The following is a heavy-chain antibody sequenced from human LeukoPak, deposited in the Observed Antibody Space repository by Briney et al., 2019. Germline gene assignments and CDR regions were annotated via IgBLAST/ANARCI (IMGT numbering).Heavy chain of an antibody. J-gene: IGHJ5*02. CDR2: INPSGGST. CDR1: GYTFTGYY. D-gene: IGHD3-22*01. CDR3: ARDVLQDYYDSSGYQDNWFDP. V-gene: IGHV1-46*01. Sequence: VASVKVSCKASGYTFTGYYMHWVRQAPGQGLEWMGIINPSGGSTSYAQKFQGRVTMTRDTSTSTVYMELSSLRSEDTAVYYCARDVLQDYYDSSGYQDNWFDPWGQGTLVTVSS.